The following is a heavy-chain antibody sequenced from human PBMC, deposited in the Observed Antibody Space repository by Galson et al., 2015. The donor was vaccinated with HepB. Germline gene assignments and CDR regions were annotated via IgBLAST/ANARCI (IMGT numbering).Heavy chain of an antibody. J-gene: IGHJ6*02. CDR1: GYDFSTYW. CDR2: IYPGDSDT. V-gene: IGHV5-51*01. D-gene: IGHD3-9*01. Sequence: QSGAEVKKPGESLKISCKGSGYDFSTYWIGWVRQMPGKGLEWMGIIYPGDSDTRYSPSFQGQVTISADKSISTAYLQWSSLTASDTAMYYCTRQTGMSGYYFCIDVRGQGTTVTVSS. CDR3: TRQTGMSGYYFCIDV.